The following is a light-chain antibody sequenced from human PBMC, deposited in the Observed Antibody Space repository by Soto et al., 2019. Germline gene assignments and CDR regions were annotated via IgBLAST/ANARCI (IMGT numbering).Light chain of an antibody. J-gene: IGLJ1*01. Sequence: QSALTQPRSVSGAPGQSVTISCTGTSSDVGGYNYVSWYQQHPGKAPKLMIYDVSKRPSGVPDRFSGSNSGNTASLTISGLQAEDEADYYCCSYAGSYKGYVFGTGTKLTVL. V-gene: IGLV2-11*01. CDR2: DVS. CDR1: SSDVGGYNY. CDR3: CSYAGSYKGYV.